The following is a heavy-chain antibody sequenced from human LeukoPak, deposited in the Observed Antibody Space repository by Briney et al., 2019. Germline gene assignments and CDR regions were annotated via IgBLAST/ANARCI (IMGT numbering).Heavy chain of an antibody. CDR3: ARGTIYYDSSGRFDY. J-gene: IGHJ4*02. CDR2: INWNGGST. D-gene: IGHD3-22*01. Sequence: GGSLRLSCAASGFTFDDYGMSWVRHAPGKGLEWVSGINWNGGSTGYADSVKGRFTISRDNAKNSLYLQMNSLRAEDTALYYCARGTIYYDSSGRFDYWGQGTLVTVSS. V-gene: IGHV3-20*04. CDR1: GFTFDDYG.